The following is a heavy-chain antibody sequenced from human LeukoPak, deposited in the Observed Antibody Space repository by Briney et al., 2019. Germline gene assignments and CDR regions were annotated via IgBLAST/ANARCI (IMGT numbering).Heavy chain of an antibody. CDR3: AGYPKKVAGTDY. J-gene: IGHJ4*02. D-gene: IGHD6-19*01. CDR2: ISYDGSNK. V-gene: IGHV3-30*03. CDR1: GFTFSSYG. Sequence: PGGSLRLSCAASGFTFSSYGMHWVRQAPGKGLEWVAVISYDGSNKYYADSVKGRFTISRDNSKNTLYLQMNSLRAEDTAVYYCAGYPKKVAGTDYWGQGTLVTVSS.